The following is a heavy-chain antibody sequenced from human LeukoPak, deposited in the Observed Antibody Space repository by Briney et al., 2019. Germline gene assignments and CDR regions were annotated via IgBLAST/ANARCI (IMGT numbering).Heavy chain of an antibody. CDR1: GSSIRSGGYY. CDR3: ARRAGWYDRKSDFDY. D-gene: IGHD3-22*01. V-gene: IGHV4-30-2*01. J-gene: IGHJ4*02. CDR2: IYHSGST. Sequence: SETLSLTCTVSGSSIRSGGYYWSWIRQPPGKGLEWIGYIYHSGSTYYNPSLKSRVTISVDTSKNQFSLKLSSVTAADTAVYYCARRAGWYDRKSDFDYWGQGTLVTVSS.